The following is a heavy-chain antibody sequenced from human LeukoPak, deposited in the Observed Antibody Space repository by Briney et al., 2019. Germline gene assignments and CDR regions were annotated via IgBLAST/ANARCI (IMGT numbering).Heavy chain of an antibody. J-gene: IGHJ2*01. CDR3: ARKGWYSDL. V-gene: IGHV3-7*01. CDR2: INQDGSQK. Sequence: PGGSLRLSCAASGVTFSSYEMNWVRQAPGKGLEWVASINQDGSQKYYVESLKGRFTISRDNAKNSHYLQMNSLRAEDAAVYYCARKGWYSDLWGRGTLVSVSS. CDR1: GVTFSSYE.